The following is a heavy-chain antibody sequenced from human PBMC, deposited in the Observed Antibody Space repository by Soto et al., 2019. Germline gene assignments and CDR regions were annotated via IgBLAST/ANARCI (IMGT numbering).Heavy chain of an antibody. D-gene: IGHD4-4*01. J-gene: IGHJ6*03. CDR3: TRDYSKPRGYYYYMDV. Sequence: WGSLSLSCASSGFTFSGSAMHWVRQASGKGREWVGRIRSKANSYATAYAASVKGRFTISRDDSKNTAYLQMNSLKTEDTAVYYCTRDYSKPRGYYYYMDVWGKGTTVTVSS. CDR2: IRSKANSYAT. V-gene: IGHV3-73*01. CDR1: GFTFSGSA.